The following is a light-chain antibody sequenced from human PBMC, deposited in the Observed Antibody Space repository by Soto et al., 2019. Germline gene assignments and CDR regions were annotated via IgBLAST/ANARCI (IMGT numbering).Light chain of an antibody. J-gene: IGKJ3*01. CDR3: RQLNNYSRS. CDR1: QGISNY. CDR2: GAS. Sequence: IQLAQSPTSLPATLGDRVTITCRASQGISNYLVWYQQKPGKAPNLLIYGASTLQSGVPSRFSGSGSGTDFTLTIDSLQPEDVATYYCRQLNNYSRSFGPGTKVDIK. V-gene: IGKV1-9*01.